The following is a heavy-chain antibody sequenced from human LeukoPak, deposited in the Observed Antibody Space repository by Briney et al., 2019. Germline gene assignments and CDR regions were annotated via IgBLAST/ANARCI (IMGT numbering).Heavy chain of an antibody. D-gene: IGHD3-22*01. Sequence: SETLSLTCTVSGGSIRSGSHYWAWIRPPPGKGLEWIGSIYYSGSTYYNPSLENRVTISIDTSKNHFSLKLSSLSAADTSVYYCAKRDDSGGNLVDLWGQGTLVTVS. CDR1: GGSIRSGSHY. V-gene: IGHV4-39*02. CDR2: IYYSGST. CDR3: AKRDDSGGNLVDL. J-gene: IGHJ4*02.